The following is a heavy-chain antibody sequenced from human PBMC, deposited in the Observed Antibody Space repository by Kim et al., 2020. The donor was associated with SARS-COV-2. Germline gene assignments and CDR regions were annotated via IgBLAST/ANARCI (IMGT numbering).Heavy chain of an antibody. V-gene: IGHV4-59*08. CDR2: IYYIGST. CDR3: ARNSPFDTSGYYYFDY. CDR1: GGSISSYY. Sequence: SETLSLTCTVSGGSISSYYWSWIRQFPGKGLEWIGYIYYIGSTNYNPSLKSRVAISIDTSKNQFSLKLSSVTAADTAVYYCARNSPFDTSGYYYFDYWG. D-gene: IGHD3-22*01. J-gene: IGHJ4*01.